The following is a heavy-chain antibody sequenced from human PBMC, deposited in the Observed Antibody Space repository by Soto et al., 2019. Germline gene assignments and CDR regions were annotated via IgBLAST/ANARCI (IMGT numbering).Heavy chain of an antibody. CDR1: GFTFSSYS. CDR3: ARVGGGPRNYYYYYGMDV. D-gene: IGHD3-16*01. CDR2: ISSSSSYI. Sequence: GGSLRLSCAASGFTFSSYSMNWVRQAPGKGLEWVSSISSSSSYIYYADSVKGRFTISRDNAKNSLYLQMNSLRAEDTAVYYCARVGGGPRNYYYYYGMDVWGQGTTVTVSS. V-gene: IGHV3-21*01. J-gene: IGHJ6*02.